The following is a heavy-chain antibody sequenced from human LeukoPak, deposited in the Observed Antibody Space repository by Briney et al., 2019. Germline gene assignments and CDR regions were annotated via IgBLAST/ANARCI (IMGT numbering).Heavy chain of an antibody. J-gene: IGHJ5*02. D-gene: IGHD4-17*01. CDR2: VNPNSGNT. CDR3: VSPTA. V-gene: IGHV1-8*01. Sequence: ASVKVSCKTSGYAFTSFDVNWVRQAPGHGLEWMGWVNPNSGNTGYAPKFHGRVTMTRNTSISTAYLELSSLRSDDTAVYYCVSPTAWGQGTLVTVSS. CDR1: GYAFTSFD.